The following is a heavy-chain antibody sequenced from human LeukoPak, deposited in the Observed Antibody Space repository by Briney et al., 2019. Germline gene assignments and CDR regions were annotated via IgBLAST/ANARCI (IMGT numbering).Heavy chain of an antibody. CDR1: GYTFTNNR. CDR2: VNEDGSEQ. CDR3: ARGRGWIDP. Sequence: PGGSLRLSCEASGYTFTNNRMTWFRQAPGKGLEWVANVNEDGSEQNYLDSVKGRFTISRGNAKNSVYLQMNNLRVEETAMYYCARGRGWIDPWGQGTLVTVSS. J-gene: IGHJ5*02. V-gene: IGHV3-7*01. D-gene: IGHD5-24*01.